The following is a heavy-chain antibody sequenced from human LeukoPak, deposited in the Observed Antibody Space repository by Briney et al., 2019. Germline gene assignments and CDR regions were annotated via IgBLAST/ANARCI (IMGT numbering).Heavy chain of an antibody. Sequence: ASVKVSCKASGYTFTGYYMHWVRQAPGQGPEWMGRINPNSGGPNYAQKFQGRVTMTRDTSISTAYMELSRLRSDDTAVYYCARDLGSYPFDYWGQGTLVTVSS. CDR2: INPNSGGP. V-gene: IGHV1-2*06. J-gene: IGHJ4*02. D-gene: IGHD1-26*01. CDR3: ARDLGSYPFDY. CDR1: GYTFTGYY.